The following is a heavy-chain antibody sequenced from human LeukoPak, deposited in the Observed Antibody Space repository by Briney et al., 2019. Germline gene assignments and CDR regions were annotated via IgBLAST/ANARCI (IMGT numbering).Heavy chain of an antibody. V-gene: IGHV4-34*01. CDR3: VYSSSWYTARVEH. J-gene: IGHJ5*02. CDR2: INHSGST. CDR1: GGSLNGYY. Sequence: SETLSLTCAVYGGSLNGYYWSWIRQSPGRGLEWIGEINHSGSTNYNPSLKSRVIISVDTSKTQFSLKLSSVTAADTAVYYCVYSSSWYTARVEHWGQGTLVTVSS. D-gene: IGHD6-13*01.